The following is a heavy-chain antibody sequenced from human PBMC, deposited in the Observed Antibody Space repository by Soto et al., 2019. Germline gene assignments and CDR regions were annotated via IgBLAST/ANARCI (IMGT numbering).Heavy chain of an antibody. CDR2: VKDGGHT. V-gene: IGHV4-34*01. D-gene: IGHD5-12*01. Sequence: QVQLQQWGAGLLKPSETLSLNCAVTGGSLSGYYWSWIRQPPGKGLEWIGEVKDGGHTSYSPSRRGRGTIAPDTPNDPFSLLLHTVTAADTGVYDVARGQEGVMAPHWYRGSLVTVSS. CDR3: ARGQEGVMAPH. J-gene: IGHJ4*02. CDR1: GGSLSGYY.